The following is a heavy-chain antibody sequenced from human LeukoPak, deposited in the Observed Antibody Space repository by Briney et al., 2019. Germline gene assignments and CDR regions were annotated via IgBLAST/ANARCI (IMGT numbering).Heavy chain of an antibody. CDR1: GFTVSSNY. Sequence: GGSLRLSCAASGFTVSSNYMSWVRQAPGKGLEWVSVIYSGGSTYYADSVKGRFTISRDNSKNTLYLQMNSLRAEDTAVYYCARSMVWHLGSYGMDVWGQGTTVTVSS. CDR2: IYSGGST. V-gene: IGHV3-53*01. J-gene: IGHJ6*02. D-gene: IGHD3-10*01. CDR3: ARSMVWHLGSYGMDV.